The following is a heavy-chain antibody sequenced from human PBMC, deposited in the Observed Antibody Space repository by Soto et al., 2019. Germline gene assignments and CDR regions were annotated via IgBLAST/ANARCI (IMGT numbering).Heavy chain of an antibody. D-gene: IGHD1-26*01. J-gene: IGHJ4*02. V-gene: IGHV3-30-3*01. CDR2: ITYDGSNQ. Sequence: GESLRLSCAASGFIFSSYTMHWVRQAPGKGLEWVGVITYDGSNQYYADSVKGRFTISRDNSRNMLFLQMNSLRPDDTAVYYCARAPSGSYPEFDYWGQGTLVTVSS. CDR3: ARAPSGSYPEFDY. CDR1: GFIFSSYT.